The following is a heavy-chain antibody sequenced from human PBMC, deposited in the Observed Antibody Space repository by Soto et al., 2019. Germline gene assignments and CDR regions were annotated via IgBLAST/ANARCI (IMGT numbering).Heavy chain of an antibody. J-gene: IGHJ4*02. CDR2: VYYSGNT. D-gene: IGHD6-19*01. CDR3: VKDRGRSGWRFDS. CDR1: VDSFSRYY. V-gene: IGHV4-59*01. Sequence: PSETLSLTCTVSVDSFSRYYWSWIRQPPGKGLEWIGYVYYSGNTDYNPSLKSRVTISIDTSNNQFSLTLTSVTAADTAVYYCVKDRGRSGWRFDSWGPGTLVTVSS.